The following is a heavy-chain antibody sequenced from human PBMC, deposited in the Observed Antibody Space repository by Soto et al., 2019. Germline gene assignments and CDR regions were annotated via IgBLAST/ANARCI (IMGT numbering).Heavy chain of an antibody. CDR2: INHSGST. J-gene: IGHJ6*03. D-gene: IGHD2-2*01. CDR3: ARKTRDIVVVPAAQDYYYYYMDV. Sequence: SATLSLTCAVYGGSFSGYYWSWIRQPPGKGLEWIEEINHSGSTNYNPSLKSRVTISVDTSKNQFSLKLSSVTAADTAVYYCARKTRDIVVVPAAQDYYYYYMDVWGKGTTVTVSS. V-gene: IGHV4-34*01. CDR1: GGSFSGYY.